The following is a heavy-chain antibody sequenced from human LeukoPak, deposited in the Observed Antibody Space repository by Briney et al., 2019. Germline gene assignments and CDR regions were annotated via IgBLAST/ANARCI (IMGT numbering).Heavy chain of an antibody. CDR1: GYTFTSYD. J-gene: IGHJ5*02. CDR2: MNPNNGNT. D-gene: IGHD3-10*01. V-gene: IGHV1-8*03. Sequence: GASVKVSCKASGYTFTSYDINWVRRATGQGLGWMGWMNPNNGNTGYAQKFQGRVTITRNTSIGTAYMELSSLRSEDTAVYYCATSLYGSGSYTVLDPWGQGTLVTVSS. CDR3: ATSLYGSGSYTVLDP.